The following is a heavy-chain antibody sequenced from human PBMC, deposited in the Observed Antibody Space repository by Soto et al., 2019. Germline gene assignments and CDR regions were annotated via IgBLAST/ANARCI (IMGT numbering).Heavy chain of an antibody. V-gene: IGHV4-30-4*01. CDR2: IYYSGST. J-gene: IGHJ6*02. D-gene: IGHD6-13*01. Sequence: PSETLSLTCTVSGGSISSGDYYWSWIRQPPGKGLEWIGHIYYSGSTYYNPSLKSRVTISVDTSKNQFSLKLSSVTAADTAVYYCARDGVAAAVGNYYGMDVWGQGTTVTVSS. CDR1: GGSISSGDYY. CDR3: ARDGVAAAVGNYYGMDV.